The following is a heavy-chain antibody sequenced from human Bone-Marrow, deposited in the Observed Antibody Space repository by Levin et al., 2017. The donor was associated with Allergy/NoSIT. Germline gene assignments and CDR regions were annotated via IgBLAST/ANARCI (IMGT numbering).Heavy chain of an antibody. Sequence: SQTLSLTCTVSGGSISSGDYYWSWIRQPPGKGLEWIGYIYYSGSTYYNPSLKSRVTISVDTSKNQFSLKLSSVTAADTAVYYCARDLTTPKLELRGVVDIWGQGTMVTVSS. CDR2: IYYSGST. J-gene: IGHJ3*02. V-gene: IGHV4-30-4*01. CDR1: GGSISSGDYY. CDR3: ARDLTTPKLELRGVVDI. D-gene: IGHD1-7*01.